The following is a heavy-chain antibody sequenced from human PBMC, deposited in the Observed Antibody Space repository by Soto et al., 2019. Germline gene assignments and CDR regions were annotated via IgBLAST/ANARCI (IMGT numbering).Heavy chain of an antibody. J-gene: IGHJ4*02. Sequence: SQTLSLTCAVSGDSVSVNSAAWNLIRQSPSRGLEWLGRTYYRSRWYNDYAVSVKSRITVTPDTSKNQFSLHLNSVTPEDTAVSYCARDFPYSVSSDSYLDYWGQGALVTVSS. V-gene: IGHV6-1*01. D-gene: IGHD6-19*01. CDR3: ARDFPYSVSSDSYLDY. CDR1: GDSVSVNSAA. CDR2: TYYRSRWYN.